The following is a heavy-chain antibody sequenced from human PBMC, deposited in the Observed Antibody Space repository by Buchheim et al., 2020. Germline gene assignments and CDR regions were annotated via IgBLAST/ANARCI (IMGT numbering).Heavy chain of an antibody. CDR1: GGSISSGGYS. CDR2: IYHSGST. D-gene: IGHD3-22*01. CDR3: ARDHYDSRGGWFDP. V-gene: IGHV4-30-2*01. J-gene: IGHJ5*02. Sequence: QLQLQESGSGLVKPSQTLSLTCAVSGGSISSGGYSSSWIRQPPGKGLEWIGYIYHSGSTYYNPSLKSRVTISVDRSKNQFSLKLSSVTAADTAVYYCARDHYDSRGGWFDPWGQGTL.